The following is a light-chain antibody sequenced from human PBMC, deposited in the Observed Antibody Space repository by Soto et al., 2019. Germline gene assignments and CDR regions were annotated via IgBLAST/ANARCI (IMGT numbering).Light chain of an antibody. V-gene: IGKV2-28*01. CDR3: MQALQTPPT. Sequence: IVMTQSPLSLPVTPGEPASISCRSSQSLLHSNGCNYLNWYLQKPGQSPQLLIYLGSNRTSGVPDRFSGSGSGTDFTLIISRVEAEDVGVYYCMQALQTPPTFGQGTKVEIK. J-gene: IGKJ1*01. CDR2: LGS. CDR1: QSLLHSNGCNY.